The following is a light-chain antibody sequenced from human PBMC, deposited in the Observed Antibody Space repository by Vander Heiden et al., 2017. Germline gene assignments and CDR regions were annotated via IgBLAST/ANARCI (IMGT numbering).Light chain of an antibody. J-gene: IGLJ3*02. V-gene: IGLV1-51*01. CDR2: DTY. Sequence: QSVLTQTPSVSAAPRQKVTISCSGSNSKIGNDFLCWCQHLPRTAPKLLIYDTYKRPSGIPDRFSASKSGTSATLDITGLQTGDEADYYCVAWDSSLSARLFGGGTKLTVL. CDR1: NSKIGNDF. CDR3: VAWDSSLSARL.